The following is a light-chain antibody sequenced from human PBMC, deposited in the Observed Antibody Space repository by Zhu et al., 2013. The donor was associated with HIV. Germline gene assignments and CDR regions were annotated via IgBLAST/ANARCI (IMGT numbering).Light chain of an antibody. CDR1: SSNIGIND. J-gene: IGLJ1*01. CDR3: GTWDTSLGSFV. V-gene: IGLV1-51*01. CDR2: DNY. Sequence: QSVLTQPPSVSAAPGQRVTISCSGSSSNIGINDVSWYQQFPGTAPKLLFFDNYRRPSGTPARFSASTSGTSATLAITGAQTGDEADYYCGTWDTSLGSFVFGPGTKVTVL.